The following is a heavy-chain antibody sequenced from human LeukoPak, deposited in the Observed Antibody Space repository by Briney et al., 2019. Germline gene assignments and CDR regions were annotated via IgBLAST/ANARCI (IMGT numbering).Heavy chain of an antibody. CDR3: AENTGQTSEYSCGYDS. V-gene: IGHV3-23*01. Sequence: GGSLRLSCAASGFTFSIYAVDWARQSPGKGLEWVSTISGNGGSTYYADSVKGRFSISRDNYKNTLYLQMNSLRAEDTAVYYCAENTGQTSEYSCGYDSWGQGTLVTVSS. CDR1: GFTFSIYA. D-gene: IGHD5-18*01. J-gene: IGHJ4*02. CDR2: ISGNGGST.